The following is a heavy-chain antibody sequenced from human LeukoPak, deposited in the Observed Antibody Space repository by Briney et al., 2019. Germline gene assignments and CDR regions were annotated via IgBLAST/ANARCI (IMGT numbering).Heavy chain of an antibody. CDR2: ISYSGNI. D-gene: IGHD2/OR15-2a*01. J-gene: IGHJ4*01. V-gene: IGHV4-61*08. CDR3: AAWQNRLFDY. CDR1: GGSFSSRDYY. Sequence: SETLSLTCTVSGGSFSSRDYYWTWIRQPPGTGLEWIGYISYSGNIYYNPSPKSRITMSMDTSKNQISLKLNSVTTADTAVYYCAAWQNRLFDYWGHGTLVTVSS.